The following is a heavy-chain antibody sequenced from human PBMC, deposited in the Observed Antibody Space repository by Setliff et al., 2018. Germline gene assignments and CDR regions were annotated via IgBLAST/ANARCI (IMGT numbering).Heavy chain of an antibody. CDR1: GGSFSNYY. CDR3: ARDNWVMVQTHNYYYMDV. CDR2: INHSGST. V-gene: IGHV4-34*01. J-gene: IGHJ6*03. Sequence: SETLSLTCTVYGGSFSNYYWSWIRQPPGKGLEWIGEINHSGSTNYNPSLTSRVSISVDTSKNQFSLKLSSVTAADTAIYYCARDNWVMVQTHNYYYMDVWGKGTTVTVSS. D-gene: IGHD1-20*01.